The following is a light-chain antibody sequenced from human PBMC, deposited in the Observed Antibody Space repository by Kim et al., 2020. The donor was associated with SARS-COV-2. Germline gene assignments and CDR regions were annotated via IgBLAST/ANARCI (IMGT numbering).Light chain of an antibody. J-gene: IGKJ3*01. Sequence: DITMTQSPSSLSASVGDRVTITCRTTQSISSHLNWYQQKPGRAPKLLISAASTLQGGVPSRFSGSGSETDFTLTISSLQPEDFATYFCQQSYITPFTFGPGTKVDIK. V-gene: IGKV1-39*01. CDR2: AAS. CDR1: QSISSH. CDR3: QQSYITPFT.